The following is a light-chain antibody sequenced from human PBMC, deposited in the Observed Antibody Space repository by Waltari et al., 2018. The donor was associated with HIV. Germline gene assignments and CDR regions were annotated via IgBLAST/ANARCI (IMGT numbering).Light chain of an antibody. CDR3: QQTYTIPPT. CDR2: WAS. Sequence: DIVMTPSPASLAVSLGERATIQCKSSQHVFYSSNHKNLLSWYQQKPGQPPKLIIYWASSRQSGVPDRFSGSGSGTDFTLTISSLQAEDVAVYFCQQTYTIPPTFGGGTKVEIK. J-gene: IGKJ4*01. V-gene: IGKV4-1*01. CDR1: QHVFYSSNHKNL.